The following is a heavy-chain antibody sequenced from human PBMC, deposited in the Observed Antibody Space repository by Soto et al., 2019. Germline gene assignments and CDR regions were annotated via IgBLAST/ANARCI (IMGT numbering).Heavy chain of an antibody. D-gene: IGHD3-22*01. CDR3: ARGVYDSNGYSYP. Sequence: EVQLLESGGGLVQPGGSLRLSCAASGFTFSSYSMSWVRQAPGKGLEWVSGFRSGGDDDTTYYADSVRGRFTISRDNSKNTLFLQMNSLRAEDTAVYYCARGVYDSNGYSYPWGQGTLVTVSS. J-gene: IGHJ5*02. CDR1: GFTFSSYS. V-gene: IGHV3-23*01. CDR2: FRSGGDDDTT.